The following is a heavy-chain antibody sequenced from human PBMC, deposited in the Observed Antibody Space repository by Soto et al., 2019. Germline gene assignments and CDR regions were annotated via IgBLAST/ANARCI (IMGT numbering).Heavy chain of an antibody. J-gene: IGHJ5*02. CDR1: GDTFSNFD. CDR3: ATMIRGLIHWLDL. V-gene: IGHV1-8*01. Sequence: QVQLVQSGAEVKRPGASVKVSCKASGDTFSNFDFNWVRQATGQGPEWMGWMYPNNGQTAYARTLQGRVTMTWNSSTSTAYMELSSLTSEDTAVYYCATMIRGLIHWLDLWGQGTLVTVSS. CDR2: MYPNNGQT. D-gene: IGHD3-16*01.